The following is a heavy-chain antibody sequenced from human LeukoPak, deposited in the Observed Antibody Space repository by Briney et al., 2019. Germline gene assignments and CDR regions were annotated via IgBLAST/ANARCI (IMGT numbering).Heavy chain of an antibody. CDR1: GGTFSSYA. CDR3: ARVTTIVVVPAAIRGGWFDP. J-gene: IGHJ5*02. V-gene: IGHV1-69*05. CDR2: IIPIFGTA. Sequence: ASVKVSCKASGGTFSSYAISWGRQAPGQGLEWMGGIIPIFGTANYAQKFQGRVTITTDESTSTAYMELSSLRSEDTAVYYCARVTTIVVVPAAIRGGWFDPWGQGTLVTVSS. D-gene: IGHD2-2*02.